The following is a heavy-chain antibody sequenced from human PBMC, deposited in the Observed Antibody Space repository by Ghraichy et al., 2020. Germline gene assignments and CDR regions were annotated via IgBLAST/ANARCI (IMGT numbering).Heavy chain of an antibody. J-gene: IGHJ5*01. CDR1: GFTFSSYC. V-gene: IGHV3-74*01. Sequence: GGSLRLSCAASGFTFSSYCMHWVRQAPGKGLEWVSRIDNDGSSTAYADSVKGRFTISRDNAKNTLYLQMNSLRAEDTAVYYCARHWSTVTLNWFDSWGQGTLVTVSS. CDR2: IDNDGSST. CDR3: ARHWSTVTLNWFDS. D-gene: IGHD4-17*01.